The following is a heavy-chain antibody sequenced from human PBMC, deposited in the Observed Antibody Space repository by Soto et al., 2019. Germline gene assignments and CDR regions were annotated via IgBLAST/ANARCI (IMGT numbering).Heavy chain of an antibody. CDR3: GRVVEGATRHTDFDS. Sequence: PSETLSLTCAVSGVSIHNSHSFWGWIRQPPGKGLEFIGSIYYSGGANYNLSLKSRVTISLDTSKNQFSLTVTSVTAADTAIYYCGRVVEGATRHTDFDSWGQGTLVTVSS. CDR2: IYYSGGA. J-gene: IGHJ5*01. CDR1: GVSIHNSHSF. D-gene: IGHD2-15*01. V-gene: IGHV4-39*01.